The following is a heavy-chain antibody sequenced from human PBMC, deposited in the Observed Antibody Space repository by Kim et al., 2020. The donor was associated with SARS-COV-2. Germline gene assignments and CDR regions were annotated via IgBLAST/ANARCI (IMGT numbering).Heavy chain of an antibody. Sequence: SVKVSCKASGGTFSSYAISWVRQAPGQGLEWMGGIIPIFGTANYAQKFQGRVTITADESTSTAYMELSSLRSEDTAVYYCARARHTITIFGVGSMDVWGQGTTVTVSS. CDR3: ARARHTITIFGVGSMDV. J-gene: IGHJ6*02. CDR1: GGTFSSYA. CDR2: IIPIFGTA. V-gene: IGHV1-69*13. D-gene: IGHD3-3*01.